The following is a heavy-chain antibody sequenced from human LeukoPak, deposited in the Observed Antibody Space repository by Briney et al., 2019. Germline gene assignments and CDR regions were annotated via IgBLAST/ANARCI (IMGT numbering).Heavy chain of an antibody. CDR3: ARDLEDYQNFGETGF. V-gene: IGHV3-21*01. CDR1: GFTFRSYT. CDR2: ISTSSTYM. D-gene: IGHD3-10*01. J-gene: IGHJ4*02. Sequence: GGSLRLSCSASGFTFRSYTMSWVRQAPGQGLEWVSSISTSSTYMYYGDSVKGRFTISRDNAKNSLFLHMSSLRAEDTAVYYCARDLEDYQNFGETGFWGQGTLVTVSA.